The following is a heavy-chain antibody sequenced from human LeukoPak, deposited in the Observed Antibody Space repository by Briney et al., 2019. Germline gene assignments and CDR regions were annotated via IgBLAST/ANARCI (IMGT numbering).Heavy chain of an antibody. V-gene: IGHV3-7*03. CDR1: GFTFSSYW. Sequence: GGSLRLSCAASGFTFSSYWMSWVRQAPGKGLEWVANIKQDGSEKYYVDSVKGRFTISRDNAKNSLYLQMNSLRAEDTALYYCAKDIDSSGWYAFEPWGQGTLVTVSS. CDR2: IKQDGSEK. D-gene: IGHD6-19*01. CDR3: AKDIDSSGWYAFEP. J-gene: IGHJ5*02.